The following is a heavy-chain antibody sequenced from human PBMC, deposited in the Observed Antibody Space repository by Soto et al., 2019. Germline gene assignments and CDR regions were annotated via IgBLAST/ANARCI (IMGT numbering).Heavy chain of an antibody. Sequence: PSETLSLTCAVSGGSIISDGYSWSWIRQPPGKGLQWIGHIYEGGNTYYTPSLESRVAISTDKSKNQFSLRLSSVTAADTAVYYCVRRSPEDAFDIWGQATMVTVSS. CDR1: GGSIISDGYS. CDR3: VRRSPEDAFDI. J-gene: IGHJ3*02. CDR2: IYEGGNT. V-gene: IGHV4-30-2*01.